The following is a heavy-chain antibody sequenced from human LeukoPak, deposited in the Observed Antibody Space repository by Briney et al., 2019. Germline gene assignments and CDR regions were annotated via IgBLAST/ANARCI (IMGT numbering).Heavy chain of an antibody. V-gene: IGHV4-34*01. CDR2: INHSGST. J-gene: IGHJ6*03. CDR3: ARRWTAYYYYMDV. D-gene: IGHD4-23*01. CDR1: GGSFSGYY. Sequence: SSETLSLTCAVYGGSFSGYYWSWIRHPPGKGLEWIGEINHSGSTNYNPSLKSRVTISVDTSKNQFSLKLSSVTAADTAVYYCARRWTAYYYYMDVWGKGTRSPSP.